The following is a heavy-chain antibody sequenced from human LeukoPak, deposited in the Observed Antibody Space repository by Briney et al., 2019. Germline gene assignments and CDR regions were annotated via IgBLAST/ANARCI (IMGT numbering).Heavy chain of an antibody. D-gene: IGHD4-17*01. CDR2: ISSSSSYI. Sequence: PGGFLRLSCAASGFTFSSYSMNWVRQAPGKGLEWVSSISSSSSYIYYADSVKGRFTISRDNAKNSLYLQMNSLRAEDTAVYYCARVAEDYGDYNDDYWGQGTLVTVSS. V-gene: IGHV3-21*01. CDR3: ARVAEDYGDYNDDY. CDR1: GFTFSSYS. J-gene: IGHJ4*02.